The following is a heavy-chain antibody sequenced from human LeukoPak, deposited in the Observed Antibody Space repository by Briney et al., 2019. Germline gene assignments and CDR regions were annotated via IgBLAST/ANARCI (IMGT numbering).Heavy chain of an antibody. CDR1: GGSFSGYY. CDR2: INHSGST. J-gene: IGHJ4*02. CDR3: ARGQPGARRLFDY. Sequence: SETLSLTCAVYGGSFSGYYWSWFRHPPGRGLGGIGEINHSGSTNYNPSLKSRVTISVDTSKNQFSLKLSSVTAADTAVYYCARGQPGARRLFDYWGQGTLVTVSS. D-gene: IGHD2-2*01. V-gene: IGHV4-34*01.